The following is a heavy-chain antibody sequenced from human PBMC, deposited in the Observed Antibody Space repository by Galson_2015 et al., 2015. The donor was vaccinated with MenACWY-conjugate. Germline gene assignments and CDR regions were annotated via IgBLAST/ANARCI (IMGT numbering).Heavy chain of an antibody. CDR3: TRQSPLTFDY. CDR1: GFSFSDSA. V-gene: IGHV3-73*01. Sequence: SLRLSCAASGFSFSDSAMHWVRQASGKGLEWVGRIRSKRNNYATTYAASVQGRFTISRDESERTAYLHMNSLKTEDTAIYYCTRQSPLTFDYWGQGVLVTVSS. D-gene: IGHD2-8*01. CDR2: IRSKRNNYAT. J-gene: IGHJ4*02.